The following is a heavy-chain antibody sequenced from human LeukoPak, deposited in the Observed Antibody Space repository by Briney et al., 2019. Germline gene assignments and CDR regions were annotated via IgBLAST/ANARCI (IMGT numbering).Heavy chain of an antibody. Sequence: GGSLRLSCTVSGFTVSSNSMSWVRQAPGKGLEWVSFIYSDNTHYSDSVKGRFTISRDNAKNSLYLQMNSLRAEDTAVYYCARDGKARKTAAVDYWGQGTLVTASS. V-gene: IGHV3-53*01. D-gene: IGHD4-23*01. CDR3: ARDGKARKTAAVDY. CDR2: IYSDNT. J-gene: IGHJ4*02. CDR1: GFTVSSNS.